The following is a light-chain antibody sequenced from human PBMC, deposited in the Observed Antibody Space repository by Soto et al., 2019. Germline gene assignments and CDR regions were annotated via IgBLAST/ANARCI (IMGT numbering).Light chain of an antibody. CDR2: EVT. V-gene: IGLV2-18*01. Sequence: QSVLTQPPSVSGSPGQSVTISCTGTSGDIGSYNRVSWYQQPPGTAPKLIIYEVTNRPSGVPDRFSGSKSGTTASLTISGLQAEDEAYYYCNLYTTISNYVFGTGTKVTVL. CDR1: SGDIGSYNR. CDR3: NLYTTISNYV. J-gene: IGLJ1*01.